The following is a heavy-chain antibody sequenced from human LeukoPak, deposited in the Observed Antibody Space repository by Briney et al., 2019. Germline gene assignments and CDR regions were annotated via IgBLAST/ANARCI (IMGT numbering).Heavy chain of an antibody. D-gene: IGHD3-10*01. CDR3: AKEKDYYVSGSNSD. CDR2: ISYEGKNK. V-gene: IGHV3-30*18. Sequence: PGRSLRLSCAAFGFIFSRYGMHWVRQAPGKGLEWVAVISYEGKNKYYADSVKGRFTISRDNSKNTLYLEMNSPRPEDTAVYFCAKEKDYYVSGSNSDWGQGTLVTVSS. J-gene: IGHJ4*02. CDR1: GFIFSRYG.